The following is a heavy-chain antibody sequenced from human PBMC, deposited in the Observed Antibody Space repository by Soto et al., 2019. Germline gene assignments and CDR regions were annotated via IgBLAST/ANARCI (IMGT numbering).Heavy chain of an antibody. J-gene: IGHJ3*02. V-gene: IGHV3-33*01. CDR2: IWYDGSNK. CDR1: GFTFSSYG. Sequence: GGSLRLSCAASGFTFSSYGMHWARQGPGKGLEWVAVIWYDGSNKVYADSVKGRFTISKDNSKNTLYLQMNSLRAEVTAVYYCARDLSGDYGALDTWGQGTMVTVSS. D-gene: IGHD4-17*01. CDR3: ARDLSGDYGALDT.